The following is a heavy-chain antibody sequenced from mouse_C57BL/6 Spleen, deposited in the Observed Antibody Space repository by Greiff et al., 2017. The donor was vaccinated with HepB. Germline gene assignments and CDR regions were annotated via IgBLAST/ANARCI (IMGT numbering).Heavy chain of an antibody. CDR2: IWTGGGT. CDR1: GFSLTSYA. V-gene: IGHV2-9-1*01. CDR3: ARNPLYYYGSSYGHWYFDV. J-gene: IGHJ1*03. Sequence: VKLMESGPGLVAPSQSLSITCTVSGFSLTSYAISWVRQPPGKGLEWLGVIWTGGGTNYNSALKSRLSISKDNSKSQVFLKMNSLQTDDTARYYCARNPLYYYGSSYGHWYFDVWGTGTTVTVSS. D-gene: IGHD1-1*01.